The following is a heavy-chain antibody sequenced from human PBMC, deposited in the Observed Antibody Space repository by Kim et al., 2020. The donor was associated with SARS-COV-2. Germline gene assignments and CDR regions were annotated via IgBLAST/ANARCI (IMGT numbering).Heavy chain of an antibody. D-gene: IGHD2-21*01. V-gene: IGHV1-8*01. CDR1: GYTFTSYD. CDR2: MNPNSGNT. Sequence: ASVKVSCKASGYTFTSYDINWVRQATGQGLEWMGWMNPNSGNTGYAQKFQGRVTMTRNTSISTAYMELSSLRSEDTAVYYCARGYLKSIVVVIAPRTYYYYMDVWGKGTTVTVSS. J-gene: IGHJ6*03. CDR3: ARGYLKSIVVVIAPRTYYYYMDV.